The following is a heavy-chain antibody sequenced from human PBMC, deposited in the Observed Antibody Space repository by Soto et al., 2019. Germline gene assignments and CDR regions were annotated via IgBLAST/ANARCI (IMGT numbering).Heavy chain of an antibody. CDR2: IKSKGNVGTI. V-gene: IGHV3-15*07. J-gene: IGHJ4*01. CDR3: NTFLYSTVREVRVED. D-gene: IGHD2-8*02. CDR1: GFTFNTAW. Sequence: PEGSLRLSCAASGFTFNTAWMNWVRQSPGKGLEWVGRIKSKGNVGTIDYAAPVKGRFTISRDDSKNMVYLQMNSLKTEDTGIYYWNTFLYSTVREVRVEDWCDAILVTVS.